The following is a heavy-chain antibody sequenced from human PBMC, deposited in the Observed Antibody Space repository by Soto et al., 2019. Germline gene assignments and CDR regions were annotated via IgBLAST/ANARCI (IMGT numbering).Heavy chain of an antibody. J-gene: IGHJ6*02. Sequence: EVQLVESGGGLVKPGGSLRLSCAASGFTFSSYSMNWVRQAPGKGLEWVSSISSSSSYIYYADSVKGRFTISGDNAKNSLYLQMNSLRAEDTAVYYCARDRPVAGTYYYYYYGMDVWGQGTTVTVSS. CDR1: GFTFSSYS. V-gene: IGHV3-21*01. CDR3: ARDRPVAGTYYYYYYGMDV. D-gene: IGHD6-19*01. CDR2: ISSSSSYI.